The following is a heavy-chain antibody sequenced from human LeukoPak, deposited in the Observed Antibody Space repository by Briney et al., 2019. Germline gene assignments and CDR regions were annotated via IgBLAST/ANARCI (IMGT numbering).Heavy chain of an antibody. V-gene: IGHV3-7*01. Sequence: GGSLRLSRTVSGFHFSDYWMTWVRQAPGKGPEWVAKVKQAGSQSYYVDSVRGLCTISRDNAKTPLFLQMNGPKAQDTAVYYCARRGGSSSRRSPIDYWGKGTLVTVSS. J-gene: IGHJ4*02. CDR1: GFHFSDYW. CDR3: ARRGGSSSRRSPIDY. CDR2: VKQAGSQS. D-gene: IGHD6-6*01.